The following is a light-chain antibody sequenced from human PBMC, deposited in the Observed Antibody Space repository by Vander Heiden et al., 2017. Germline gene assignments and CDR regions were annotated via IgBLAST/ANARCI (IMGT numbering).Light chain of an antibody. CDR3: KQSYGAPYT. CDR2: VAS. J-gene: IGKJ2*01. V-gene: IGKV1-39*01. Sequence: DIQMTQSPSSLPASVVDRGTSTCRASQSTRTYVNWNQRKPEKAPNLLNYVASSLQSGVPSRFSSSGSGTHFTLTISSLQPEDFATYYCKQSYGAPYTFGQGTQLEIK. CDR1: QSTRTY.